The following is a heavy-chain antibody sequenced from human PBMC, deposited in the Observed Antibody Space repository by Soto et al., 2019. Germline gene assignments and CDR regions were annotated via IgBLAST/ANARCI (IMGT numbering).Heavy chain of an antibody. CDR2: IIPIFGTA. D-gene: IGHD5-18*01. Sequence: SVKVSCKASGGTFSSYDISWVRQAPGQGLEWMGGIIPIFGTANYAQKFQGRVTITADESTSTAYMELSSLRSEDTAVYYCARDVDTAMVTGENWFDHWGQGTLVTVSS. V-gene: IGHV1-69*13. CDR1: GGTFSSYD. J-gene: IGHJ5*02. CDR3: ARDVDTAMVTGENWFDH.